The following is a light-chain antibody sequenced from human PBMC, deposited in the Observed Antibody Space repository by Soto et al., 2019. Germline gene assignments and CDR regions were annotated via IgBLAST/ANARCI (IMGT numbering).Light chain of an antibody. J-gene: IGKJ5*01. CDR3: QQLNTLPFT. CDR1: HDISTY. Sequence: DIQLTQSPSLLSASVGDRVTITCRASHDISTYLAWYQQKPGKAPKLMIYEASTLQSGVPSRFSGSGSGTELTLAISGLLPEDFATYHCQQLNTLPFTFGQGTRLEIK. CDR2: EAS. V-gene: IGKV1-9*01.